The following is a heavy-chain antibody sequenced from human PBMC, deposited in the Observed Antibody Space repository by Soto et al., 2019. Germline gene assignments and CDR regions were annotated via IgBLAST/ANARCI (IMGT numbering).Heavy chain of an antibody. CDR3: AGYFWSGRLPYHFDF. CDR2: ISGYNANT. Sequence: QVQLVQSGPEVKKPGASVKVSCKGSGYTFNSFGISWVRQAPGQGLEWMGWISGYNANTKYAQKFQGRVTMTTDTSTSTAYKNLRSLISDDMAVEYSAGYFWSGRLPYHFDFWGQGTLVTVSS. J-gene: IGHJ4*02. D-gene: IGHD3-3*01. V-gene: IGHV1-18*03. CDR1: GYTFNSFG.